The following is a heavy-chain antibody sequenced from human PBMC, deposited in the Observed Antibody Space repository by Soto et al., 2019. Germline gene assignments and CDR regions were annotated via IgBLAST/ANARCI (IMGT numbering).Heavy chain of an antibody. CDR1: GGTFSSYA. V-gene: IGHV1-69*12. J-gene: IGHJ4*02. CDR2: IIPIFGTA. Sequence: QVQLVQSGAEVKKPGSSVKVSCKASGGTFSSYAISWVRQAPGQGLEWMGGIIPIFGTANYAQKFQGRVTITAAESTSTAYMELSILRAEDTAVYYCAREGEEMATISPSFDYWVQGTLVTVSS. D-gene: IGHD5-12*01. CDR3: AREGEEMATISPSFDY.